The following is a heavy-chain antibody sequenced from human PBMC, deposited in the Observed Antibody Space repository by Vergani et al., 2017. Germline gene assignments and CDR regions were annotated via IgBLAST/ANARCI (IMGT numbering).Heavy chain of an antibody. D-gene: IGHD3-10*01. CDR2: IYWNDDK. CDR3: TRRHRSRSYYINYYGMDV. V-gene: IGHV2-5*01. Sequence: QITLKESGPTLVKPTQTLTLTCTFSGFSLSTSGVGVGWIRQPPGKALEWLALIYWNDDKRYSPSLKSRLTITKDTSKNQVVLTMTNMDPVDTATYYCTRRHRSRSYYINYYGMDVWGQGTTVTVSS. J-gene: IGHJ6*02. CDR1: GFSLSTSGVG.